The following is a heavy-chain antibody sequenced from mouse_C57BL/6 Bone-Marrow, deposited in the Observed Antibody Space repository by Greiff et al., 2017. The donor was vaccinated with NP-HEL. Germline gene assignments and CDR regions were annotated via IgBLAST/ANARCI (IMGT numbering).Heavy chain of an antibody. CDR2: IDPSDSYT. J-gene: IGHJ2*01. CDR3: ARWRTYYFDY. CDR1: GYTFTSYW. V-gene: IGHV1-69*01. Sequence: QVQLQQPGAELVMPGASVKLSCKASGYTFTSYWMHWVKQRPGQGLEWIGEIDPSDSYTNYNQKFKGKSTLTVDKSSSTAYMQLSSLTSEDSAVYYCARWRTYYFDYWGQGTTLTVSS.